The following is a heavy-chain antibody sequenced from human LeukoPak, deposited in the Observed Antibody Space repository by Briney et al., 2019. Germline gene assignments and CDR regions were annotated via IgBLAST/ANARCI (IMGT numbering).Heavy chain of an antibody. CDR1: GGSISSYY. V-gene: IGHV4-4*07. J-gene: IGHJ4*02. CDR2: IHNSGST. D-gene: IGHD3-22*01. Sequence: SETLSLTCTFSGGSISSYYWSWIRQPAGKGLEWIGRIHNSGSTNYNPSLMSRVTISVDTSKNQFSLNLSSVTAADTAVYYCARAPHFFDISGSRYYFDYWGQGTLVTVSS. CDR3: ARAPHFFDISGSRYYFDY.